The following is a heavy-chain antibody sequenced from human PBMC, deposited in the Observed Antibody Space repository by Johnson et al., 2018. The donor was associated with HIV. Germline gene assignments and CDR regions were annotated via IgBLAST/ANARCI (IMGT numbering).Heavy chain of an antibody. CDR3: ARSLGVVGAIGKGAFDI. J-gene: IGHJ3*02. Sequence: QVQLVESGGGLVQPGGSLRLSCAASGFTFSSYALHWVRPAPGKGLEWVAVISSDGSNTYYADSVKGRFPISRDNSKNTLYLQMNSLRAEDTAVYYCARSLGVVGAIGKGAFDIWGQGTMVTVSS. V-gene: IGHV3-30-3*01. CDR2: ISSDGSNT. D-gene: IGHD1-26*01. CDR1: GFTFSSYA.